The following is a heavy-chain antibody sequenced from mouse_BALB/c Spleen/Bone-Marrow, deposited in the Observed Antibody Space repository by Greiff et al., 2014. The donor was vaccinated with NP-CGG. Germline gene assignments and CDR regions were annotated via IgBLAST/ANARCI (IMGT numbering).Heavy chain of an antibody. D-gene: IGHD2-10*02. Sequence: VQLVESGAELVRPGTSVKVSCKASGYAFTNYLIEWVKQRPGQGLEWIGVINPGSGGTYYNEKFKGKATLTADKSSSTAYMQLSSLTSDDSAVYFCARSGYGNYFYAMDYWGQGTSVTVSS. CDR1: GYAFTNYL. J-gene: IGHJ4*01. CDR3: ARSGYGNYFYAMDY. CDR2: INPGSGGT. V-gene: IGHV1-54*01.